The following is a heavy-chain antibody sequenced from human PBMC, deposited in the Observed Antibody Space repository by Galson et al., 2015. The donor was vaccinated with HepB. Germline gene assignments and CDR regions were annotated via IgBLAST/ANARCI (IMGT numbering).Heavy chain of an antibody. J-gene: IGHJ3*02. D-gene: IGHD3-22*01. Sequence: SLRLSCAASGFTFSSYGMHWVRQAPGKGLEWVAVIWYDGSDKYYTDSVKGRFTISRDNSKNTLYLQMNSLRAEEAAVYYCARQRDSSGYYRGTFDIWGLGTMVTVSS. CDR2: IWYDGSDK. CDR3: ARQRDSSGYYRGTFDI. V-gene: IGHV3-33*01. CDR1: GFTFSSYG.